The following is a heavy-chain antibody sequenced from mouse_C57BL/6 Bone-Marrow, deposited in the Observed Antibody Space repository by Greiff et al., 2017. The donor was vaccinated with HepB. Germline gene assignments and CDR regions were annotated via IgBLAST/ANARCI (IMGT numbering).Heavy chain of an antibody. CDR2: IYPGDGDT. V-gene: IGHV1-82*01. J-gene: IGHJ4*01. Sequence: VQLQQSGPELVKPGASVKISCKASGYAFSSSWMNWVKQRPGKGLEWIGRIYPGDGDTNYNGKFKGKATLTADKSSSTAYMQLSSLTSEDSAVYFCARSGGRRAMDYWGQGTSVTVSS. CDR3: ARSGGRRAMDY. CDR1: GYAFSSSW. D-gene: IGHD3-2*02.